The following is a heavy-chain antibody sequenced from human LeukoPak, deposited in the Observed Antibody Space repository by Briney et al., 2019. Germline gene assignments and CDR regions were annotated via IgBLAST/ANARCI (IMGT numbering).Heavy chain of an antibody. Sequence: GGSLRLSCAASRFTFSRYGMHWVRQAPGKGLEWVAFIRYDGSNKHYADSVKGRFTISRDNSKNTLYLQMNSLRAEDTAVYSCAKGYYGSGSYGWFDYWGQGTLVTVSS. V-gene: IGHV3-30*02. CDR2: IRYDGSNK. D-gene: IGHD3-10*01. J-gene: IGHJ4*02. CDR3: AKGYYGSGSYGWFDY. CDR1: RFTFSRYG.